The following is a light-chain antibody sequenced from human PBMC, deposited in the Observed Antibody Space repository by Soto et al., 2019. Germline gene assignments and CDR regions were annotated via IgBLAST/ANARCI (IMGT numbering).Light chain of an antibody. V-gene: IGKV3-20*01. CDR3: QQYGSSPWT. J-gene: IGKJ1*01. CDR2: GAS. CDR1: QSLSSSY. Sequence: EIVLTQSPGTLSLSPGERATLSCRASQSLSSSYLAWYQQKPGQAPRLLIYGASSRATGIPDRFSGSGSGTDFTLTISRLEPEDFAIYYCQQYGSSPWTFGQGTKV.